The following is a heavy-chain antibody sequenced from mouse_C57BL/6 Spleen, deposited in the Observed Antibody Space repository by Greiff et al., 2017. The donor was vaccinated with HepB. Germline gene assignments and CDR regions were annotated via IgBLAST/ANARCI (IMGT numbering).Heavy chain of an antibody. V-gene: IGHV5-4*01. CDR1: GFTFSSYA. D-gene: IGHD1-1*01. J-gene: IGHJ3*01. CDR3: AREGLLGRAY. CDR2: ISDGGSYT. Sequence: DVQLVESGGGLVKPGGSLKLSCAASGFTFSSYAMSWVRQTPEKRLEWVATISDGGSYTYYPDNVKGRFTISRDNAKNNLYLQMSHLKSEDTAMYYCAREGLLGRAYWGQGTLVTVSA.